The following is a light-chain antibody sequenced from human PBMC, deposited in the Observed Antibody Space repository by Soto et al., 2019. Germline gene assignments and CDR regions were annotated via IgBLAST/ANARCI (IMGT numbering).Light chain of an antibody. V-gene: IGLV3-21*02. CDR1: NIDSRT. CDR3: QVWDSGSTQYV. Sequence: SYELTQPPSVSVAPGQTATISCGENNIDSRTVHWYQQKPGQAPLLVVYDNSFRPSGIPNRFSGSNSGNTATLTISRVEAGDEADYYCQVWDSGSTQYVFGAGTKVTVL. CDR2: DNS. J-gene: IGLJ1*01.